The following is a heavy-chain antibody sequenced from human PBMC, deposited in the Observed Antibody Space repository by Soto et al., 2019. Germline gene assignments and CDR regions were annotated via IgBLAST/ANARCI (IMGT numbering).Heavy chain of an antibody. V-gene: IGHV4-59*01. D-gene: IGHD1-7*01. CDR1: GGSISSYY. Sequence: SETLSLTCTVSGGSISSYYWSWTRQPPGKGLEWIGYIYYSGSTNYNPSLKSRVTISVDTSKNQFSLKLSSVTAADTAVYYCARVNNWNFEQKYFDYWGQGTLVTVS. CDR2: IYYSGST. J-gene: IGHJ4*02. CDR3: ARVNNWNFEQKYFDY.